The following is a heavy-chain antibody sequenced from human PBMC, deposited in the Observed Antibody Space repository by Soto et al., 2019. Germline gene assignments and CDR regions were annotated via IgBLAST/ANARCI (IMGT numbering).Heavy chain of an antibody. CDR3: ARDQLFLHYGSGSYYKGFYYYYYYMDV. V-gene: IGHV3-33*01. Sequence: PGGSLRLSCAASGFTFSSYGMHWVRQAPGKGLEWVAVIWYDGSNKYYADSVKGRFTISRDNSKNTLYLQMNSLRAEDTAVYYCARDQLFLHYGSGSYYKGFYYYYYYMDVWGKGTTVTVSS. J-gene: IGHJ6*03. CDR2: IWYDGSNK. D-gene: IGHD3-10*01. CDR1: GFTFSSYG.